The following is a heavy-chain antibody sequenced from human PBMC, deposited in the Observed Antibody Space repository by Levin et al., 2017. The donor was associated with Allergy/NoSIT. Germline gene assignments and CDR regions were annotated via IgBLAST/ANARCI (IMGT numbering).Heavy chain of an antibody. Sequence: GASVKVSCAASGFTFSSFAMSWVRQAPGKGLEWVSGISGSDGYIYYADSVKGRFTISRDNSKNTLYLQMNSLRAEDTAVYYCAKNRPVADSWFDPWGQGTLVTVSS. V-gene: IGHV3-23*01. CDR3: AKNRPVADSWFDP. CDR2: ISGSDGYI. J-gene: IGHJ5*02. CDR1: GFTFSSFA. D-gene: IGHD3-22*01.